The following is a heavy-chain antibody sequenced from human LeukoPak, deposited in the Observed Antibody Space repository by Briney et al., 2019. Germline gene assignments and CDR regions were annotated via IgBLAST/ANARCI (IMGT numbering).Heavy chain of an antibody. Sequence: ASVKVSCKASGYTFTSYAMNWVRQAPGQGLEWMGWINTNTGNPTYAQGFTGRFVFSLDTSVSTAYLQISSLKAEDTAVYYCAITPITMVRGVIDYWGQGTLVTVSS. V-gene: IGHV7-4-1*02. J-gene: IGHJ4*02. CDR2: INTNTGNP. D-gene: IGHD3-10*01. CDR1: GYTFTSYA. CDR3: AITPITMVRGVIDY.